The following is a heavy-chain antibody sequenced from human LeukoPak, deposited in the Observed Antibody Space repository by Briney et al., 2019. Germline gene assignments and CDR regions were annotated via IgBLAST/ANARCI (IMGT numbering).Heavy chain of an antibody. CDR2: IYYSGST. Sequence: SETLSLTCTVSGGSISSYYRSWIRQPPGKGLEWIGYIYYSGSTNYNPSLKSRVTISVDTSKNQFSLKLSSVTAADTAVYYCARDPGYYDSSGPWGQGTLVTVSS. V-gene: IGHV4-59*01. CDR3: ARDPGYYDSSGP. D-gene: IGHD3-22*01. J-gene: IGHJ5*02. CDR1: GGSISSYY.